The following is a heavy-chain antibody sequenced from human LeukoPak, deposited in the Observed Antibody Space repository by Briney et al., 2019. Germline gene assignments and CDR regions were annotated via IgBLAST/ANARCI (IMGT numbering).Heavy chain of an antibody. D-gene: IGHD6-19*01. CDR1: GYTFTSYG. CDR2: ISAYNGNT. V-gene: IGHV1-18*01. Sequence: ASVKVSCKASGYTFTSYGISWVRQAPGQGLEWMGWISAYNGNTNYAQKLQGRVTMTTDTSTSTAYMELRSLRSDDTAVYYCARHETGYSSSGWPDYWGQGTLVTVSS. J-gene: IGHJ4*02. CDR3: ARHETGYSSSGWPDY.